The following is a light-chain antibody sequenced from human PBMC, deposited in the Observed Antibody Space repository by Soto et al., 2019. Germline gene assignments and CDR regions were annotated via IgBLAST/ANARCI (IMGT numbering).Light chain of an antibody. CDR2: LNSDGSH. J-gene: IGLJ2*01. CDR3: QSGGSGFVV. V-gene: IGLV4-69*01. CDR1: SGHSNYA. Sequence: QPVLTQSPSASASLGASVKLTCTLSSGHSNYAIAWHQQQSEKGPRYLMKLNSDGSHSKGDGIPDRFSGSSSGAERYLTIASRQSEDEGDFYCQSGGSGFVVLGGGTKLTVL.